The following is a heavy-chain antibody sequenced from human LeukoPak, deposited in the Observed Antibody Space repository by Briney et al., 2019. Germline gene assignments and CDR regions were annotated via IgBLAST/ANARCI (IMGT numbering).Heavy chain of an antibody. Sequence: GGSLRLSCAASGFTFSSYSMNWVRQAPGKGLEWVSSISSSSSYIYYADSVKGRFTISRDNAKNSLYLQMNSLRAEDTAVYYCARDRRAVRFLEWLHRNYYFDYWGQGTLVTVSS. CDR1: GFTFSSYS. J-gene: IGHJ4*02. V-gene: IGHV3-21*01. CDR2: ISSSSSYI. CDR3: ARDRRAVRFLEWLHRNYYFDY. D-gene: IGHD3-3*01.